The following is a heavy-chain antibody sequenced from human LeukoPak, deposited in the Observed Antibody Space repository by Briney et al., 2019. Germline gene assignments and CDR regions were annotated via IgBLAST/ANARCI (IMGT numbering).Heavy chain of an antibody. CDR3: ARSLNFASPMTFDY. D-gene: IGHD3-16*01. V-gene: IGHV1-69*02. CDR1: GYTFTGYY. Sequence: SVKVSCKASGYTFTGYYMHWVRQAPGQGLEWLGRIIPFLSLTNYAQNFQDRVTITADKSTSTAYMELSSLRSEDTAVYYCARSLNFASPMTFDYWGQGTLVTVSS. J-gene: IGHJ4*02. CDR2: IIPFLSLT.